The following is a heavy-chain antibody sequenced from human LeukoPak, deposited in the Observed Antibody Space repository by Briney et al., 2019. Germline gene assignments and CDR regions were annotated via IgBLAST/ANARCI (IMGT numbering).Heavy chain of an antibody. J-gene: IGHJ4*02. D-gene: IGHD3-22*01. CDR3: AKAYYYDSSGYPLDY. Sequence: GGSLRLSCAASGCTFSCYAMSWVRQAPGKGLEWVSAISGSGGSTYYADSVKGRFTISRDNSKNTLYLQMNSLRAEDTAVYYCAKAYYYDSSGYPLDYWGQGTLVTVSS. V-gene: IGHV3-23*01. CDR2: ISGSGGST. CDR1: GCTFSCYA.